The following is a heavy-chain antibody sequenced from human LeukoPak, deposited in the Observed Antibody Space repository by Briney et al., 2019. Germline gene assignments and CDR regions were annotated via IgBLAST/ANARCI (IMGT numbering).Heavy chain of an antibody. CDR3: ARDASIVGATMGRAHDAFDI. V-gene: IGHV1-18*04. Sequence: ASVKVSCKASGYTFTGYYMHWVRQAPGQGLEWMGWISAYNGNTNYAQKLQGRVTMTTDTSTSTAYMELRSLRSDDTAVYYCARDASIVGATMGRAHDAFDIWGQGTMVTVSS. J-gene: IGHJ3*02. CDR2: ISAYNGNT. D-gene: IGHD1-26*01. CDR1: GYTFTGYY.